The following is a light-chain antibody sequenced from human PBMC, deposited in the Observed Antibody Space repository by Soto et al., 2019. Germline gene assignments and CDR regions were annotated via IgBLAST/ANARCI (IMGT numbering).Light chain of an antibody. V-gene: IGLV2-8*01. CDR3: SSYAGSNNWV. J-gene: IGLJ3*02. Sequence: QSALTQPPSASGSPGQSVTISCTGTSSDVGDYNYVSWYQQHPGKAPKLMIYEVSKRPSGVPDRFSGSKSGNTASLTVSGLQDEDEADYYCSSYAGSNNWVFVGGTKLTVL. CDR1: SSDVGDYNY. CDR2: EVS.